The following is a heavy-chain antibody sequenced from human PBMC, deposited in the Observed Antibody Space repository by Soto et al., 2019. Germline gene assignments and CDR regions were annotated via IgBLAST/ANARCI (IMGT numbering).Heavy chain of an antibody. V-gene: IGHV1-18*01. CDR3: ARGNFYDFWVGKAPYFDY. Sequence: QVQLVQSGAEVKKPGASVKVSCKASGYTFTSYGISWVRQAPGHGREWMGWISDYNGNTNYAQKLQGRVTTTTDTSTSSASMELRIRRSDDTAVYYCARGNFYDFWVGKAPYFDYCGQGTLVTVSS. CDR2: ISDYNGNT. D-gene: IGHD3-3*01. CDR1: GYTFTSYG. J-gene: IGHJ4*02.